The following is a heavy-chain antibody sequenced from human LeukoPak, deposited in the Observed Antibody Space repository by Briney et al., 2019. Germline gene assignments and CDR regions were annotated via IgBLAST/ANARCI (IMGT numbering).Heavy chain of an antibody. D-gene: IGHD6-13*01. J-gene: IGHJ4*02. CDR2: ISAYNGNT. CDR1: GYTFTSYG. Sequence: ASVKVSCKASGYTFTSYGISWVRQAPGQGLEWMGWISAYNGNTNYAQKLQGRVTMTTDTSTSTAYMELRSLRADDTAVYYCARGHSSSWTGYFDQWGQGTLVTVSS. V-gene: IGHV1-18*01. CDR3: ARGHSSSWTGYFDQ.